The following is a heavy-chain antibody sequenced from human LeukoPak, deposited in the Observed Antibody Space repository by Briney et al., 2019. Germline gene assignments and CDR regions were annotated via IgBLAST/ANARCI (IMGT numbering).Heavy chain of an antibody. V-gene: IGHV3-53*01. CDR3: ARGQGA. CDR1: GFTVNNNY. J-gene: IGHJ5*02. CDR2: IYIGGGT. Sequence: GGSLRLSCAASGFTVNNNYMSWARQAPGKGLEWVSVIYIGGGTYYAASVKGRFTISRDNSKNTLFLQMNSLRADDTAMYYCARGQGAWGQGTLVTVSS.